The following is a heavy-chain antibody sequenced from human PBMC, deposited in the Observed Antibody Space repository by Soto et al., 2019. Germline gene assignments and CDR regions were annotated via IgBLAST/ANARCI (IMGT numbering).Heavy chain of an antibody. CDR1: GFTFSSYS. J-gene: IGHJ4*02. V-gene: IGHV3-21*01. Sequence: EVQLVESGGGLVKPGGSLRISCAASGFTFSSYSMNWVRQAPGKGREWVSSISSSSSYIYYADSVKGRFTIARDNAKNSLYLQMNSLRAEDTAVYYCARIGPAAGGFDYWGQGTLVTVSS. CDR2: ISSSSSYI. D-gene: IGHD6-13*01. CDR3: ARIGPAAGGFDY.